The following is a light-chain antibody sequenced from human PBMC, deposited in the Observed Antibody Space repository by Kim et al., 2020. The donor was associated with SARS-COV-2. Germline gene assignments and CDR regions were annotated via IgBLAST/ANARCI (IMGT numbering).Light chain of an antibody. CDR3: AAWDDSLNGVV. V-gene: IGLV1-44*01. CDR1: SSNIGSNP. J-gene: IGLJ2*01. CDR2: TNN. Sequence: QSVLTQPPSASETPGQRVTISCSGSSSNIGSNPVNWYQQFPGTAPRLLIYTNNQWPSGVPDRFSGSKSGTSASLAISGLQSEDEADYYCAAWDDSLNGVVFGGGTKLTVL.